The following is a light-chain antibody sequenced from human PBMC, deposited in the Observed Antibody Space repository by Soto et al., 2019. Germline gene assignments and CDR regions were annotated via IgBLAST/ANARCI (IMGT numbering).Light chain of an antibody. CDR1: QDIKNY. V-gene: IGKV1-33*01. J-gene: IGKJ4*01. Sequence: DIQMTQPPSSLSASVGDRVTITCQASQDIKNYLNWYQQKPGQDPNLLIYDASNLKTGVPSSFSGSGSGTHFTFTISSLQPEDIATYYCQHYDHLPPLSFGGGTKVEIK. CDR3: QHYDHLPPLS. CDR2: DAS.